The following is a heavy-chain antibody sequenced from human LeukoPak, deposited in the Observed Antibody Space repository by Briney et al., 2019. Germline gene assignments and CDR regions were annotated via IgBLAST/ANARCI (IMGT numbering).Heavy chain of an antibody. D-gene: IGHD6-13*01. CDR1: GASINNSNW. V-gene: IGHV4-4*02. J-gene: IGHJ4*02. CDR2: IYHSGST. Sequence: SETLSLTCAVSGASINNSNWWSWVRQPPGKGLEWIGEIYHSGSTNYNPSLKSRITISVVQSKNQFSLKLSSVTAADTAVYYCARLSSWYALFIDYWGQGTLVTVSS. CDR3: ARLSSWYALFIDY.